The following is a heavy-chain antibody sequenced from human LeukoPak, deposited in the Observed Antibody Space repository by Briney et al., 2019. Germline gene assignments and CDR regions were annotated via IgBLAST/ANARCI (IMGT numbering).Heavy chain of an antibody. CDR1: GFSFSSCA. J-gene: IGHJ5*02. Sequence: PGGSLRLSCAASGFSFSSCAMSWVRQAPGKGLEWVGRIKSESDGGTTDYAAPVKGRFTISRDDSKNTLFLQMNSLQTEDTAVYYCTTSGWFDHWGQGTLVTVSS. D-gene: IGHD1-26*01. CDR2: IKSESDGGTT. CDR3: TTSGWFDH. V-gene: IGHV3-15*01.